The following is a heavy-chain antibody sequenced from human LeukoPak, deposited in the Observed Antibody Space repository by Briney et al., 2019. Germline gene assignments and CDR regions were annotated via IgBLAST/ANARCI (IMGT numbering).Heavy chain of an antibody. D-gene: IGHD6-13*01. CDR1: GYTLTELS. V-gene: IGHV1-24*01. CDR3: ATDSSSRGLGRFYGMDV. Sequence: ASVKVSCKVSGYTLTELSMHWVRQAPGKGLEWMGGFDPEDGETIYAQKFQGRVTMTEDTSTDTAYMELSSLRSEDTAAYYCATDSSSRGLGRFYGMDVWGQGTTVTVSS. CDR2: FDPEDGET. J-gene: IGHJ6*02.